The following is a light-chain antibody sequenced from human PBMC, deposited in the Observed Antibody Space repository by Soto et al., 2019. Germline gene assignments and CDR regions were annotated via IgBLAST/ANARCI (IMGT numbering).Light chain of an antibody. CDR1: SYNIGNNY. CDR2: ENN. J-gene: IGLJ3*02. Sequence: QAVVTQPPSVSAAPGQKVTISCSGSSYNIGNNYVSWYQQLPGTAPKVLIYENNKRPSGIPDRFSGSKSGTSATLGITGLQTGDEADYYCGTWDSSLSAGVFGGGTKLTVL. CDR3: GTWDSSLSAGV. V-gene: IGLV1-51*02.